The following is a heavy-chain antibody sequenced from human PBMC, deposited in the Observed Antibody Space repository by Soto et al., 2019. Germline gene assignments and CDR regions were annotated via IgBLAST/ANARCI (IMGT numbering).Heavy chain of an antibody. D-gene: IGHD3-22*01. CDR2: IYPGDSDT. V-gene: IGHV5-51*01. CDR3: ASLLNYYDCPYAFDI. CDR1: GYSCTSYW. J-gene: IGHJ3*02. Sequence: GESLNSYCKGSGYSCTSYWIGWVRQMPGKVLEWMGIIYPGDSDTRYSPSFQGQVTISADKSISTAYLQWSSLKASDTAMYYCASLLNYYDCPYAFDIWGQGXMFTVSS.